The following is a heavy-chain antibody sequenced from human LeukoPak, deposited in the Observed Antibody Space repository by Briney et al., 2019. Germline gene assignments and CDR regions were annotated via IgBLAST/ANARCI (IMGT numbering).Heavy chain of an antibody. J-gene: IGHJ3*02. D-gene: IGHD3-16*01. CDR1: GYTFTTYY. CDR2: INPSGGNT. V-gene: IGHV1-46*01. CDR3: ARDLFWGDSDVFDI. Sequence: ASVKVSCKASGYTFTTYYIHWARQAPGQGLEWVGIINPSGGNTNYAQKFQGRVTMTRDTSTTTVYMELSSLRSDDTAVYYCARDLFWGDSDVFDIWGQGTMVTVSS.